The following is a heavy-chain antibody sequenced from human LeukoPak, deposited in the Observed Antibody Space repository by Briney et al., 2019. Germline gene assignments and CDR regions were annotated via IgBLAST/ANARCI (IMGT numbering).Heavy chain of an antibody. J-gene: IGHJ4*02. CDR1: GYSFSSFW. V-gene: IGHV5-10-1*01. CDR3: ARGLYSGYYMSGY. Sequence: GESLKISWKGSGYSFSSFWINWVRHMPGKGLEWMGGIDPFDSNTNYSPSFEGHVSISADKSMSTAYLQWTSLKASGTAIYYCARGLYSGYYMSGYWGQGTRVPVSS. D-gene: IGHD5-12*01. CDR2: IDPFDSNT.